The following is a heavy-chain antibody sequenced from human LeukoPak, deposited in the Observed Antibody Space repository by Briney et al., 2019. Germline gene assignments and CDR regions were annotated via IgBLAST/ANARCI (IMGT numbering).Heavy chain of an antibody. CDR1: GFTFSSYW. Sequence: GGSLRLSCAASGFTFSSYWMTWVRQAPGKGLECVANIKQDGSQKYYVDSVKGRFTVSRDNAKKSLYLQMNSLRAEDTALYYCAREGYGWGSHDYWGQGPLVTVSS. CDR3: AREGYGWGSHDY. V-gene: IGHV3-7*04. CDR2: IKQDGSQK. D-gene: IGHD3-10*01. J-gene: IGHJ4*02.